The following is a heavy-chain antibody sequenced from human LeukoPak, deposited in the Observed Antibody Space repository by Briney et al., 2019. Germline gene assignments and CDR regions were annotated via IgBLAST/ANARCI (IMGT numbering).Heavy chain of an antibody. CDR2: IYTSGST. Sequence: SQTLSLTCTVSGGSISSGSYYWSWIRQRAGKGLEWIGRIYTSGSTNYNPSLKSRVTISVDTSKNQFSLKLSSVTAADTAVYYCARAGYSSGWYGIDYWGQGTLVTVSS. J-gene: IGHJ4*02. D-gene: IGHD6-19*01. V-gene: IGHV4-61*02. CDR1: GGSISSGSYY. CDR3: ARAGYSSGWYGIDY.